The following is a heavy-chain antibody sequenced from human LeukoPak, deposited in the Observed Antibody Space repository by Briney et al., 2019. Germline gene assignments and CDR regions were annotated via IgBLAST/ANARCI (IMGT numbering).Heavy chain of an antibody. CDR3: ARLFRATDDYSNYYYYGMDV. CDR2: IDPSDSYT. V-gene: IGHV5-10-1*01. Sequence: WESLKISCKGSGYSFTSYWISWVRQMPGKGLEWMGRIDPSDSYTNYSPSFQGHVTISADKSISTAYLQWSSLKASDTAMYYCARLFRATDDYSNYYYYGMDVWGQGTTVTVSS. D-gene: IGHD4-11*01. CDR1: GYSFTSYW. J-gene: IGHJ6*02.